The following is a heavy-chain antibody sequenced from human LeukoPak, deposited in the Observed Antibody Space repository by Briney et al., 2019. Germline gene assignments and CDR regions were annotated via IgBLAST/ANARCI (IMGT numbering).Heavy chain of an antibody. Sequence: SETLSLTCTVSGGSISSYYWSWLRQPPGKGLEWIGYIYYSGSTNYNPSLKSRVTISVDTSKNQFSLKLSSVTAADTAVYYCATYRGYYFDYWGQGTLVTVSS. V-gene: IGHV4-59*08. D-gene: IGHD3-10*01. J-gene: IGHJ4*02. CDR1: GGSISSYY. CDR2: IYYSGST. CDR3: ATYRGYYFDY.